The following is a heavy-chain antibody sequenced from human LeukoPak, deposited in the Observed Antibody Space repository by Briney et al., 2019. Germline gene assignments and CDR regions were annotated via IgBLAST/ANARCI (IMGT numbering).Heavy chain of an antibody. J-gene: IGHJ5*02. D-gene: IGHD2-15*01. CDR1: GYTFTSYA. Sequence: ASVKVSCKASGYTFTSYAMHWVRQAPGQRLEWMGWINAGNGNTKYSQEFQGRVTITRDTSASTAYMELSSLRSEDMAVYYCAREAMVVAASDDNWFDPWGQGTLVTVSS. V-gene: IGHV1-3*03. CDR2: INAGNGNT. CDR3: AREAMVVAASDDNWFDP.